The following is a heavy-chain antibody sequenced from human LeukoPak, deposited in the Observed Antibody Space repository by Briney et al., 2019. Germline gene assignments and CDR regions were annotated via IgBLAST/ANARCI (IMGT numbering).Heavy chain of an antibody. CDR3: AKGGHSSSWVRVDV. D-gene: IGHD6-13*01. CDR2: IWYDGSNK. Sequence: GGSLRLSCAPSGFTFSSYGMHWVRQAPGKGREGVAVIWYDGSNKYYADSVKGRFTISRDNSKNTLYLQMNSLRAEDTAVYYCAKGGHSSSWVRVDVWGKGTTVTVSS. J-gene: IGHJ6*04. V-gene: IGHV3-33*06. CDR1: GFTFSSYG.